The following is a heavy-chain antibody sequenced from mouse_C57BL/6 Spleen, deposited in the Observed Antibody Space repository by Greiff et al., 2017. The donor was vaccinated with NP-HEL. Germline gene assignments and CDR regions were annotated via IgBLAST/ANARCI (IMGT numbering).Heavy chain of an antibody. CDR2: ISDGGSYT. CDR3: ATGGYEGYFDY. CDR1: GFTFSSYA. D-gene: IGHD2-3*01. Sequence: VQLKESGGGLVKPGGSLKLSCAASGFTFSSYAMSWVRQTPEKRLEWVATISDGGSYTYYPDNVKGRFTISRDNAKNNLYLQMSHLKSEDTAMYYCATGGYEGYFDYWGQGTTLTVSS. V-gene: IGHV5-4*01. J-gene: IGHJ2*01.